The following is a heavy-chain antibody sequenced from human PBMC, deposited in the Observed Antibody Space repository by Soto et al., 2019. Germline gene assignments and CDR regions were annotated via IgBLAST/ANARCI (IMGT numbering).Heavy chain of an antibody. D-gene: IGHD6-19*01. Sequence: EVQLVESGGGLMQPGGSLRLSCTASGFTFSSYGMNWVRQAPGKGPEWVSYISSSSSTIYYVDSVKGRFTISRDNAKYSLYLQMNSLRDEDTAVYYCARDKGLTMAGTVHYYGMDVWGQGTTVTVSS. J-gene: IGHJ6*02. CDR1: GFTFSSYG. V-gene: IGHV3-48*02. CDR3: ARDKGLTMAGTVHYYGMDV. CDR2: ISSSSSTI.